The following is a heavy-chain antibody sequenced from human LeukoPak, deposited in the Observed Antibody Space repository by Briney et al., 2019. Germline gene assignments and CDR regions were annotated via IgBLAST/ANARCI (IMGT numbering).Heavy chain of an antibody. CDR2: ISYDGSNK. CDR1: GFTFSTYG. V-gene: IGHV3-30*19. D-gene: IGHD3-10*01. Sequence: PGGSLRLSCEASGFTFSTYGVHWVRQAPGKGLEWVAVISYDGSNKYYADSVKGRFTISRDNSKNTLYLQMNSLRAEDTAVYYCARDALLWFGELFGGYFDYWGQGTLVTVSS. CDR3: ARDALLWFGELFGGYFDY. J-gene: IGHJ4*02.